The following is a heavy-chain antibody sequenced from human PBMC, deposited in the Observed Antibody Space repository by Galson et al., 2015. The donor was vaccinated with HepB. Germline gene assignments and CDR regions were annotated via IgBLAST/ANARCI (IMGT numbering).Heavy chain of an antibody. Sequence: SLRLSCAASGFTFSSYAMSWVRQAPGKGLEWVSVISGSGGSTYYADSVKGRFTISRDNSKNTLYLQMNSLRAEDTAVYYCAKRLRYSSSWYYFDYWGQGTLVTVSS. D-gene: IGHD6-13*01. CDR2: ISGSGGST. V-gene: IGHV3-23*01. CDR1: GFTFSSYA. CDR3: AKRLRYSSSWYYFDY. J-gene: IGHJ4*02.